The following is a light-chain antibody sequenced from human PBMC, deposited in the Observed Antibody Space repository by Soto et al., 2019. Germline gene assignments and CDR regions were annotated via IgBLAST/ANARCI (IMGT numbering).Light chain of an antibody. CDR1: QDISNY. CDR3: QQYDNLPLT. J-gene: IGKJ3*01. V-gene: IGKV1-33*01. Sequence: DIQMTQSPSSLSASVGDRVTITCQASQDISNYLNWYQQKPGKAPKLLIYDASNLETGVPSRFSGSVSGTDFTFTISSLQPEEIATYYCQQYDNLPLTFGPGTKVDIK. CDR2: DAS.